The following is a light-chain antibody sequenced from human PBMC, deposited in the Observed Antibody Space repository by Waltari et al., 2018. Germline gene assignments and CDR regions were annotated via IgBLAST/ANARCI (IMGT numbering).Light chain of an antibody. J-gene: IGKJ4*02. CDR3: QHYDSYSAT. V-gene: IGKV1-5*03. CDR2: KAS. CDR1: QSITRW. Sequence: DIQLTQSPSTLSASVGARVTITCRASQSITRWLVWYQQKPGKAPKLLIYKASILESGVPSRFSGGGSGTEFTLTISSLQPDDFATYYCQHYDSYSATFGRGTKVEIK.